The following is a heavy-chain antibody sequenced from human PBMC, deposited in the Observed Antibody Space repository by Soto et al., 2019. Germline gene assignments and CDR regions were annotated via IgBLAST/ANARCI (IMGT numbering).Heavy chain of an antibody. Sequence: SVKVSCKASGYPFPTYDIHWVRQATGQGLEWMGWMSPHNGNTGFAQKCRGRVTIDRNTSISTAYMELSGLGSEDTAVYYCARRKERAGPHYFDDWGQGTLVTVSS. CDR2: MSPHNGNT. D-gene: IGHD6-25*01. V-gene: IGHV1-8*01. CDR1: GYPFPTYD. J-gene: IGHJ4*02. CDR3: ARRKERAGPHYFDD.